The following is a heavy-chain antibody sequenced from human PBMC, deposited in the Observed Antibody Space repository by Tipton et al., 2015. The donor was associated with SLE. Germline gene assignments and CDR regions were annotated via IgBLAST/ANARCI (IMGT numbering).Heavy chain of an antibody. V-gene: IGHV4-4*07. Sequence: TLSLTCTVSGGSISSYYWSWVRQPAGKGLGWIGRIYTSGGTNYNPSLKSRVTMSVDTSKNQFSLKLSSVTAADTAVYYCATQGVADRASDGMDVWGQGTTVTVSS. CDR2: IYTSGGT. CDR1: GGSISSYY. D-gene: IGHD2-15*01. J-gene: IGHJ6*02. CDR3: ATQGVADRASDGMDV.